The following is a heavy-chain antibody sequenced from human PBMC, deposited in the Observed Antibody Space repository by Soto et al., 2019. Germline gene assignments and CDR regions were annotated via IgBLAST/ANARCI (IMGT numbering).Heavy chain of an antibody. CDR1: GFTFSSYA. Sequence: QVQLVESGGGVVQPGRSLRLSCAASGFTFSSYAMHWVRQAPGKGLEWVAVISYDGSNKYYADSVKGRFTISRDNSKNTLYLQMNGLRAEDTAVYYCARGIPVYYYYGMDVWGQGTTVTVSS. CDR2: ISYDGSNK. D-gene: IGHD2-21*01. J-gene: IGHJ6*02. CDR3: ARGIPVYYYYGMDV. V-gene: IGHV3-30-3*01.